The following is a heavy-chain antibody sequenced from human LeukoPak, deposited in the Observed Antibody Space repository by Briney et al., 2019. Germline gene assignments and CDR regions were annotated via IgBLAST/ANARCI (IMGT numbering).Heavy chain of an antibody. CDR3: ARLRQIYDNLREFDY. V-gene: IGHV4-39*01. CDR1: GGSISSSSFY. J-gene: IGHJ4*02. CDR2: IYYNGST. D-gene: IGHD5/OR15-5a*01. Sequence: SETLSLTCSVSGGSISSSSFYWGWIRQPPGKGLEWIGSIYYNGSTWHNPSLRSRITISVDTSKNQVSLNLSSVTAADTAVYYCARLRQIYDNLREFDYWGQGTLVTVSS.